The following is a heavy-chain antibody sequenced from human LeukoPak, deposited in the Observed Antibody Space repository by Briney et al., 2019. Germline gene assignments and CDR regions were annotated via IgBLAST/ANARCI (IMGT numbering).Heavy chain of an antibody. Sequence: SSETLSLTCTVSGDSISRNYWSWIRQPPGKGLEWLGYIDYSGSTNYNPSLKSRVTISVDTSKNQFSLRPSSVTAADTAVYYCARVRITMAGDAFDIWGQGTVVTVSS. CDR1: GDSISRNY. CDR2: IDYSGST. CDR3: ARVRITMAGDAFDI. V-gene: IGHV4-59*01. D-gene: IGHD1-14*01. J-gene: IGHJ3*02.